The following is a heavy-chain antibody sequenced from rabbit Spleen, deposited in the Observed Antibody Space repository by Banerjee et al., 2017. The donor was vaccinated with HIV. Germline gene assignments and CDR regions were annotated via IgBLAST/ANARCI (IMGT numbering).Heavy chain of an antibody. CDR2: INAATAKP. D-gene: IGHD8-1*01. J-gene: IGHJ6*01. CDR1: GFDLSSGYY. Sequence: QSLEESGGDLVKPGGSRTLTCKASGFDLSSGYYMSWVRQAPGKGLEWIACINAATAKPVYATWAKGRFTISKTSSTTVTLQMTSLTVADTATYFCARDTGSSFSSYGMDLWGPGTLVTVS. CDR3: ARDTGSSFSSYGMDL. V-gene: IGHV1S40*01.